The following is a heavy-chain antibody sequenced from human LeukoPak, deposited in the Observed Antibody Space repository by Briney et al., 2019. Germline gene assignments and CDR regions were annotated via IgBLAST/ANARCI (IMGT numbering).Heavy chain of an antibody. J-gene: IGHJ4*02. CDR2: TNHSGST. V-gene: IGHV4-34*01. CDR1: GGSFSGYY. CDR3: ARDDYRDGYNSA. Sequence: SETLSLTCAVYGGSFSGYYWSWIRQPPGKGLEWIGETNHSGSTNYNPSLKSRVTISVDTSKNQFSLKLSSVTAADTAVYYCARDDYRDGYNSAWGQGTLVTVSS. D-gene: IGHD5-24*01.